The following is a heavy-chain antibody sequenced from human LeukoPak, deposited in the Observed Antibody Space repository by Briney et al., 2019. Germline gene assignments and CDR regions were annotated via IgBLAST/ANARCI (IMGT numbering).Heavy chain of an antibody. D-gene: IGHD3-3*01. J-gene: IGHJ4*02. V-gene: IGHV1-2*06. Sequence: GASVKVSCKASGYTFTGYYMHWVRQAPGQELEWMGRINPNSGGTNYAQKFQGRVTMTRDTSISTAYMELSRLGSDDTAVYYCARVGDFWSGSDYWGQGTLVTVSS. CDR1: GYTFTGYY. CDR2: INPNSGGT. CDR3: ARVGDFWSGSDY.